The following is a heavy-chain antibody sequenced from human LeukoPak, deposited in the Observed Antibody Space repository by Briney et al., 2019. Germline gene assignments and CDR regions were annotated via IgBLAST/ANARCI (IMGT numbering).Heavy chain of an antibody. CDR1: GGSISSSSYY. D-gene: IGHD3-16*01. Sequence: SETLSLTCTVSGGSISSSSYYWGWIRQPPGKGLEWIGSIYYSGSTYYNPSLKSRVTISVDTSKNQFSLKLNSVTAADTAVYYCARVWGDQSSFDYWGQGTLVTVSS. CDR3: ARVWGDQSSFDY. V-gene: IGHV4-39*07. CDR2: IYYSGST. J-gene: IGHJ4*02.